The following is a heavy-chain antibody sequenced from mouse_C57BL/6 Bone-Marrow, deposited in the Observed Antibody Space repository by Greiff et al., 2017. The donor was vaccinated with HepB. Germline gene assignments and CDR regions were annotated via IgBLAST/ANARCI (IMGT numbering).Heavy chain of an antibody. D-gene: IGHD1-1*01. CDR1: GFSFNTYA. CDR2: IRSKSNNYAT. J-gene: IGHJ3*01. V-gene: IGHV10-1*01. CDR3: VRITTVRGAY. Sequence: EVQLVESGGGLVQPKGSLKLSCAASGFSFNTYAMNWVRQAPGKGLEWVARIRSKSNNYATYYADSVKDRFTISRDDSESMLYLQMNNLKTEDTAMYYCVRITTVRGAYWGQGTLVTVSA.